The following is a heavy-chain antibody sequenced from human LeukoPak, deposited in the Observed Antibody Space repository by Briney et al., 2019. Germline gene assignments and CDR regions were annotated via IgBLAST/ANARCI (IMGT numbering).Heavy chain of an antibody. D-gene: IGHD3-3*01. CDR2: IYSGGST. V-gene: IGHV3-53*05. J-gene: IGHJ3*02. CDR1: GFTVSSNY. Sequence: GGSLRLSCAASGFTVSSNYMSWVRQAPGKGLEWVSVIYSGGSTYYADSVKGRFTISRDNSKNTLYLQMNSLRAEDTAVYYCARVFYDFWSGQGAFDIWGQGTMVTVSS. CDR3: ARVFYDFWSGQGAFDI.